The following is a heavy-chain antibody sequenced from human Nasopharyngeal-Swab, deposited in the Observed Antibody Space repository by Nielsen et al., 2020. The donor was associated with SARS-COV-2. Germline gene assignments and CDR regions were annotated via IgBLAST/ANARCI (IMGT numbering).Heavy chain of an antibody. Sequence: ASVKVSCKASGYTFTSYGISWVRQAPGQGLEWMGWINTYNSDTNYAQNFQGRVTVTTDTSTSTAYMELRSLRSDDTAVYYCARPNYCNGRGCYGATHNWFDPWGQGTLVTVSS. CDR3: ARPNYCNGRGCYGATHNWFDP. J-gene: IGHJ5*02. CDR1: GYTFTSYG. CDR2: INTYNSDT. D-gene: IGHD2-15*01. V-gene: IGHV1-18*04.